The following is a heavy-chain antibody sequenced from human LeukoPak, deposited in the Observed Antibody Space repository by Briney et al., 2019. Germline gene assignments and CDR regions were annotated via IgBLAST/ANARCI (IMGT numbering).Heavy chain of an antibody. CDR1: GFTFSSYW. V-gene: IGHV3-7*01. J-gene: IGHJ4*02. CDR3: ARGQRFWSGYSYFDY. D-gene: IGHD3-3*01. CDR2: IKQDGSEK. Sequence: PGGSLRLSCAASGFTFSSYWMSWVRQAPGKGLEWVANIKQDGSEKYYVDSVKGRFTISRDNAKNSLYLQMNSLRAEDTAVYYCARGQRFWSGYSYFDYWGQGTLVTVSS.